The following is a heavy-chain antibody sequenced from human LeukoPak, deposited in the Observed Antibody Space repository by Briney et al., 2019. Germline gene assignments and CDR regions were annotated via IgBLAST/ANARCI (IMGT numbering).Heavy chain of an antibody. J-gene: IGHJ4*02. CDR3: ARHLGGNPDFDY. V-gene: IGHV4-39*01. Sequence: SETLSLTCTVSGGSISSSSYYWGWIRQPPGKGLEWIGSIYYSGCTYHNPSLKSRVTISVDTSKNQFSLKLSSVTAADTAVYYCARHLGGNPDFDYWGQGTLVTVSS. CDR1: GGSISSSSYY. CDR2: IYYSGCT.